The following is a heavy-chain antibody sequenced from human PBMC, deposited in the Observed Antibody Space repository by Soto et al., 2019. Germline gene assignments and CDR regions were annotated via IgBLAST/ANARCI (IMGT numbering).Heavy chain of an antibody. D-gene: IGHD3-16*02. Sequence: QVQLQESGPGLVKPSGTLSLTCAVSGGSISSSNWWSWVRQPPGKGLEWIGEIYHSGSTNYNPSPKSRLTISVDKSKNQFPLKLSSVTAADTAVYYCARDPGYVWGSYRPYYFDYWGQGTLVTVSS. J-gene: IGHJ4*02. V-gene: IGHV4-4*02. CDR3: ARDPGYVWGSYRPYYFDY. CDR1: GGSISSSNW. CDR2: IYHSGST.